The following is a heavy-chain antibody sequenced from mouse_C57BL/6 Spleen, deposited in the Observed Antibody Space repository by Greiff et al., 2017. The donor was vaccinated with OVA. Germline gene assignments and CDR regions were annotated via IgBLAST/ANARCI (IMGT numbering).Heavy chain of an antibody. CDR2: INPGRGGT. V-gene: IGHV1-54*01. D-gene: IGHD1-1*01. CDR3: AREITTGGFDY. CDR1: GYAFTNYL. J-gene: IGHJ2*01. Sequence: VQLQESGAELVRPGTSVKVSCKASGYAFTNYLIEWVKQRPGQGLEWIGVINPGRGGTNYNEKFKGKATLTADKSSSTAYMQLSSLTSEDSAVYFGAREITTGGFDYWGQGTTLTVSS.